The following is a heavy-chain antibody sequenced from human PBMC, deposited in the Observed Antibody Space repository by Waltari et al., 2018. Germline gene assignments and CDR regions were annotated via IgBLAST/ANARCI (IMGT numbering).Heavy chain of an antibody. CDR2: ISYDGSYQ. CDR1: GFTFSTYG. V-gene: IGHV3-30*03. Sequence: QVQLVESGGGVVQPGRSLRLSCAASGFTFSTYGMHWVRQAPGKGLEWVAGISYDGSYQFYAYSVKCRFTISRDNSKNTLFLQMNNLRVEDTAVYYCAHPARPGWFYFDYWGQGTLVTVSS. D-gene: IGHD2-15*01. J-gene: IGHJ4*02. CDR3: AHPARPGWFYFDY.